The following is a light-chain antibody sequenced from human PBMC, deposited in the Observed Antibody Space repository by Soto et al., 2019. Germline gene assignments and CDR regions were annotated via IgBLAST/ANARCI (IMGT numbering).Light chain of an antibody. J-gene: IGKJ3*01. CDR3: QQPSAAPFT. V-gene: IGKV1-39*01. Sequence: DIQMAQSPSSLSASVGDTITITCRASRNSNTYLNWYQQKPGKAPKLLIFGASSLQSGVPSRFSGSGSRTDFTLTLNSLQPEDFATYCCQQPSAAPFTVGPWTKVDIK. CDR1: RNSNTY. CDR2: GAS.